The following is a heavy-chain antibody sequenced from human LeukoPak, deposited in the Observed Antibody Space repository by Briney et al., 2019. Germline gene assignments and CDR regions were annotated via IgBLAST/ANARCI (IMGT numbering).Heavy chain of an antibody. CDR1: GFTFSSYA. J-gene: IGHJ4*02. D-gene: IGHD4-17*01. CDR2: ISGSGGST. V-gene: IGHV3-23*01. CDR3: ARDGYGDPYLHNFDY. Sequence: QPGGSLRLSCAASGFTFSSYAMSWVRQAPGKGLEWVSAISGSGGSTYYADSVKGRFTISRDNSKNTLYLQMNSLRAEDTAVYYCARDGYGDPYLHNFDYWGQGTLVTVSS.